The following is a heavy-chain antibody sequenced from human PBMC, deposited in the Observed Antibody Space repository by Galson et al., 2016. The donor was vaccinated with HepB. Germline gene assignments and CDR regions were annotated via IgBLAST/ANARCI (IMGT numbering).Heavy chain of an antibody. V-gene: IGHV6-1*01. Sequence: CAISGDSVSSNSATWNWIRQSPSRGLEWLGRTYYRSKWYNDYALSVKSRITINPDTSKNQFSLQLNSVTPEDTAVHYRARVRSGYSGYANPYYYGMDVWGQGTTVTVSS. CDR1: GDSVSSNSAT. CDR3: ARVRSGYSGYANPYYYGMDV. CDR2: TYYRSKWYN. D-gene: IGHD5-12*01. J-gene: IGHJ6*02.